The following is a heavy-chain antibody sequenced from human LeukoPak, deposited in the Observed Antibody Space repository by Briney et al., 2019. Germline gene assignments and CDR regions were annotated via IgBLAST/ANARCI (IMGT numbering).Heavy chain of an antibody. Sequence: GASVKVSCKASGYTFTGYYMHWARQAPGQGLEWIGWINPNSGGTNYAQKFQGRVTMTRDTSISTAYMELSRLRSDDTAVYYCARYDSSGYYHDYWGQGTLVTVSS. CDR3: ARYDSSGYYHDY. J-gene: IGHJ4*02. D-gene: IGHD3-22*01. CDR2: INPNSGGT. CDR1: GYTFTGYY. V-gene: IGHV1-2*02.